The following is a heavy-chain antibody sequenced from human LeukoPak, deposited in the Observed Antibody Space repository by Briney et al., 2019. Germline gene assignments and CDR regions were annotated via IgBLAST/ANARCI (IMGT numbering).Heavy chain of an antibody. D-gene: IGHD1/OR15-1a*01. V-gene: IGHV1-69*04. CDR1: GGTFSSYA. J-gene: IGHJ6*02. CDR2: IIPILGIA. Sequence: SVKVSCKASGGTFSSYAISWVRQAPGQGLEWMGRIIPILGIANYAQKFQSRVTITADKSTSTAYMELSSLRSEDTAVYYCAREEEQLLKRGMDVWGQGTTVTVSS. CDR3: AREEEQLLKRGMDV.